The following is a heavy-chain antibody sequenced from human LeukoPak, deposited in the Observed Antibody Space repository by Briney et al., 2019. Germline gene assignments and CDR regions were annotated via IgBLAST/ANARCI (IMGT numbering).Heavy chain of an antibody. CDR3: ARGWDSNNRPWYFDY. Sequence: PSETLSLTCAVYGGSFSGYYWSWIRQPPGKGLEWIGEINHSGSTNYNPSLKSRVTISVDTTKNQFSLKLSSVTAADTAVYYCARGWDSNNRPWYFDYWGQGTLVTVSS. CDR2: INHSGST. D-gene: IGHD1-14*01. V-gene: IGHV4-34*01. J-gene: IGHJ4*02. CDR1: GGSFSGYY.